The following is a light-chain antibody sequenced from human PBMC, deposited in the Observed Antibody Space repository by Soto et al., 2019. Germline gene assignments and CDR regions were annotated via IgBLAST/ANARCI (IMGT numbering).Light chain of an antibody. CDR3: QQANSFPRT. CDR1: QDIRGY. J-gene: IGKJ1*01. Sequence: DIQMTQSPSSVSASVGDRVTITCRASQDIRGYLAWYQHKPGKAPKLLIYGASTLQFGVPSRFSGRGSGTDFILTISSLQPEDFATYYCQQANSFPRTFGQGTKVEIK. CDR2: GAS. V-gene: IGKV1-12*01.